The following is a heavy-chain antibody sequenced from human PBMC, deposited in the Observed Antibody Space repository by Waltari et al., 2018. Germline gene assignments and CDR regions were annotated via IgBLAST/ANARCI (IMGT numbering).Heavy chain of an antibody. CDR1: GYTFTDYS. V-gene: IGHV1-69-2*01. CDR2: VDPEDGET. CDR3: ATDASGSFPTGAFDP. Sequence: EVQLVQSGAEVKKPGATVNISCKASGYTFTDYSLHWVQQAPGKGLEWMGRVDPEDGETIYAEKFQGRVTITADTSTDTAYMELSSLRSEDTAVYYCATDASGSFPTGAFDPWGQGTLVTISS. J-gene: IGHJ5*02. D-gene: IGHD1-26*01.